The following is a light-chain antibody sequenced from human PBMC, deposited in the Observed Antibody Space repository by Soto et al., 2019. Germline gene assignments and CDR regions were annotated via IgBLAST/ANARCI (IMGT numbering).Light chain of an antibody. J-gene: IGKJ2*01. CDR3: QQYDVPLFT. CDR1: QSLTWNY. V-gene: IGKV3-20*01. CDR2: GVS. Sequence: EVVLTQSPGTLSLSPGDRATLYCRASQSLTWNYLAWCQSKPGQPPRLLVYGVSARATGVPDRFSGSGSGTDFTLTISRLESEDFAVYYCQQYDVPLFTFGQGTKLEIK.